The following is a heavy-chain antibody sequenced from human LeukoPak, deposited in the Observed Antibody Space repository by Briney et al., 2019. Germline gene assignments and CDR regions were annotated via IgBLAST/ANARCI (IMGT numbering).Heavy chain of an antibody. CDR2: ISGSGGST. V-gene: IGHV3-23*01. Sequence: GGSLRLSCAAPGFTFSSYAMSWVRQAPGKGLEWVSVISGSGGSTYYADSVKGRFTISRDNSKNTMYLQMNSLRAEDTAVYYCAKGKAVSYSSSWSDYWGQGTLVTVPS. CDR3: AKGKAVSYSSSWSDY. J-gene: IGHJ4*02. CDR1: GFTFSSYA. D-gene: IGHD6-13*01.